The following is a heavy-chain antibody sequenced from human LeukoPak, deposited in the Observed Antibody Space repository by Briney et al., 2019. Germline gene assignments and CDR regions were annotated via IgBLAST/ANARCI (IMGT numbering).Heavy chain of an antibody. Sequence: PGESLRLSCSASGFPFRSYLMSCVRQAPGKGLEWVATIKQYGSEKYYVHSVKGRFTISRDNAKNSLYLQMNSLRAEDTAVFYCGSDRVYFGLDVWGQGTTVTVSS. CDR2: IKQYGSEK. CDR1: GFPFRSYL. V-gene: IGHV3-7*04. J-gene: IGHJ6*02. CDR3: GSDRVYFGLDV.